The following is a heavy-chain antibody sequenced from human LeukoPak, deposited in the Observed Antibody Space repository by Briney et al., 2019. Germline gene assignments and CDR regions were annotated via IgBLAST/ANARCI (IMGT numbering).Heavy chain of an antibody. D-gene: IGHD3-22*01. J-gene: IGHJ4*02. V-gene: IGHV3-30*19. CDR2: ISYDGSNK. CDR1: GFTFSSYG. Sequence: GGSLSLSCAASGFTFSSYGMHWVRQAPGKGLEWVAVISYDGSNKYYADSVKGRFTIPRDNSKNTLYLQMSSLRAEDTAVYYCARGPLYYSDSRGNPGDHWGQGTLVTVSS. CDR3: ARGPLYYSDSRGNPGDH.